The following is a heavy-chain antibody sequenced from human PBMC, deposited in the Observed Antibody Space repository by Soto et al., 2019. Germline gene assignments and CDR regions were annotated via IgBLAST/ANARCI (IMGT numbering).Heavy chain of an antibody. CDR1: GYTFTSYG. Sequence: ASVKVSCKASGYTFTSYGISWVRQAPGQGLEWMGWIIAYNGNTNYAQKFQARVTMTTDTSTSPAYMELRSRRADDTALYYFARLVNCSSTSCPPDYYYYYCMDVWGPGTTVTASS. J-gene: IGHJ6*02. CDR2: IIAYNGNT. D-gene: IGHD2-2*01. V-gene: IGHV1-18*01. CDR3: ARLVNCSSTSCPPDYYYYYCMDV.